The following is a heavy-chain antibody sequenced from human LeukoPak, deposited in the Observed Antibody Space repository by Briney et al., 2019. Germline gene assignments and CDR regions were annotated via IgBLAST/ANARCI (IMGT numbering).Heavy chain of an antibody. D-gene: IGHD4-17*01. V-gene: IGHV4-4*02. CDR2: IHQSGST. Sequence: TPSETLSLTCTVSGASISSFKWWSWVRQPPGKSLEWIGEIHQSGSTNYNPSLKSRVTISLDTSKNQFSLKLNSVTAADTAIYYCAREREGPYGYLDYWGQGTLVTVSS. CDR1: GASISSFKW. J-gene: IGHJ4*02. CDR3: AREREGPYGYLDY.